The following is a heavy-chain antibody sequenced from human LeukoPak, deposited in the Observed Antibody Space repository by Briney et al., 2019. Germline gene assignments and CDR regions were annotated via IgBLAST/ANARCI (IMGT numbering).Heavy chain of an antibody. CDR2: IILILGIA. J-gene: IGHJ3*02. Sequence: ASVKVSCKASGGTFSSYAISWVRQAPGQGLEWMGRIILILGIANYARKFQGRVTITADKSTSTAYMELSSLRSEDTAVYYCARDRSITMVNDAFDIWGQGTMVTVSS. CDR1: GGTFSSYA. CDR3: ARDRSITMVNDAFDI. D-gene: IGHD3-10*01. V-gene: IGHV1-69*04.